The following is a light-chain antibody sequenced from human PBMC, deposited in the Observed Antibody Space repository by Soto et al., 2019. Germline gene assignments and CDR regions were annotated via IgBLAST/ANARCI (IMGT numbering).Light chain of an antibody. CDR2: KAS. CDR1: QSISAW. Sequence: DVQMTQSPSTLSASVGDRVTITCRDSQSISAWLAWYQQKPGKAPNLLIYKASTLESGVPSRFSGSGSGTEFTLTISSLQPDDFATDYCQQYNSYSSITFGQGTRLEIK. J-gene: IGKJ5*01. V-gene: IGKV1-5*03. CDR3: QQYNSYSSIT.